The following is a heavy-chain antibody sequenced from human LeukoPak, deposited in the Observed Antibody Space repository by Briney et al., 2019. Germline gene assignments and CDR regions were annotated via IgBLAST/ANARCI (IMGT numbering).Heavy chain of an antibody. D-gene: IGHD1-26*01. CDR3: ARTLQHSGSYFPLVY. V-gene: IGHV3-21*01. CDR2: ISSSSSYI. CDR1: GFTFSSYS. J-gene: IGHJ4*02. Sequence: GGSLRLSCAASGFTFSSYSMNWVRQAPGKGLERVSSISSSSSYIYYADSVKGRFTISRDNAKNSLYLQMNSLRAEDTAVYYCARTLQHSGSYFPLVYWGQGTLVTVSS.